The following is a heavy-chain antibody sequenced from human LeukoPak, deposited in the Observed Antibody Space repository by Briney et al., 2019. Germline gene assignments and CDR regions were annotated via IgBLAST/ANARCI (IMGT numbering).Heavy chain of an antibody. CDR3: ARDLHGGNSGLGY. D-gene: IGHD4-23*01. CDR2: IHNSGFS. Sequence: SETLSLTCTVSGGSISSYYWSWIRQPPGKGLEWIGYIHNSGFSNYNPSLKSRVTISVDTSKNQFSLKLSFVTAADTAVYYCARDLHGGNSGLGYWGQGTLITVSS. CDR1: GGSISSYY. V-gene: IGHV4-59*01. J-gene: IGHJ1*01.